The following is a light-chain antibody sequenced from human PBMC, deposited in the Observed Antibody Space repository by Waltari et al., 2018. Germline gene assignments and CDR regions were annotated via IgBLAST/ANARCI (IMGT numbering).Light chain of an antibody. CDR1: SRDGGGYNY. CDR3: SSYAGSNNWV. CDR2: EVS. J-gene: IGLJ3*02. V-gene: IGLV2-8*01. Sequence: QSALTQPPSASGSPGQSVTISCTGTSRDGGGYNYVSWYHQPPGKAPKLMIYEVSKRPSGVPDRFSGSKSGNTASLTVSGLQAEDEADYYCSSYAGSNNWVFGGGTKLTVL.